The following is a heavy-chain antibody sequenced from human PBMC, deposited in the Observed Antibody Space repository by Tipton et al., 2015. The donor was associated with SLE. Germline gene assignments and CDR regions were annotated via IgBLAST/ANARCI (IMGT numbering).Heavy chain of an antibody. Sequence: TLSLTCSVSGGSISSNYWIWIRQPPGKGLEWIGYISDGGATNHNPSLKSRVTISVDPAKNQFSLKLTSVTAADTAVYYCARGMLTWRGAIIGVVVWGQGTSVNVSS. J-gene: IGHJ6*02. CDR1: GGSISSNY. CDR3: ARGMLTWRGAIIGVVV. D-gene: IGHD2-8*01. V-gene: IGHV4-59*08. CDR2: ISDGGAT.